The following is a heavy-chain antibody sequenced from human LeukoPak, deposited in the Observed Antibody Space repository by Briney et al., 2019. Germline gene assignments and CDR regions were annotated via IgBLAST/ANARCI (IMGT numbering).Heavy chain of an antibody. J-gene: IGHJ4*02. CDR3: ARGLQDYDSSGYYSGFDY. CDR2: INHSGST. CDR1: GGSISSSSYY. V-gene: IGHV4-39*07. D-gene: IGHD3-22*01. Sequence: SETLSLTCTVSGGSISSSSYYWSWIRQPPGKGLEWIGEINHSGSTNYNPSLKSRVTISVDTSKNQFSLKLSSVTAADTAVYYCARGLQDYDSSGYYSGFDYWGQGTLVTVSS.